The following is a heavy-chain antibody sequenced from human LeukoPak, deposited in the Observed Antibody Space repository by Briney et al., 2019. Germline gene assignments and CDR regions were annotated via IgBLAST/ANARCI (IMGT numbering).Heavy chain of an antibody. CDR2: ISAYNGNT. CDR3: ARDRVLRYFDWLLGGDAFDI. D-gene: IGHD3-9*01. Sequence: ASVKVSCKASGYTFTSYGISWVRQAPGQGLEWMGWISAYNGNTNYAQKLQGRVTMTTDTSTSTAYMELRSLRSDDTAVYYCARDRVLRYFDWLLGGDAFDIWGQGTMVTVSS. CDR1: GYTFTSYG. J-gene: IGHJ3*02. V-gene: IGHV1-18*01.